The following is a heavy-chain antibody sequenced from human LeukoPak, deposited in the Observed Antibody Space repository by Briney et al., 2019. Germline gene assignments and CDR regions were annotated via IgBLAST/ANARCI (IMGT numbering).Heavy chain of an antibody. CDR2: ISAYNGNT. CDR3: ARVVIVGRVVPAAMAWFDP. CDR1: GYTFTSYG. V-gene: IGHV1-18*01. Sequence: ASVKVSCKASGYTFTSYGISWVRQAPGQGREWMGWISAYNGNTNYAQKLQGRVTMTTDTSTSTAYMELRSLRSDDTAVYYCARVVIVGRVVPAAMAWFDPWGQGTLVTVSS. D-gene: IGHD2-2*01. J-gene: IGHJ5*02.